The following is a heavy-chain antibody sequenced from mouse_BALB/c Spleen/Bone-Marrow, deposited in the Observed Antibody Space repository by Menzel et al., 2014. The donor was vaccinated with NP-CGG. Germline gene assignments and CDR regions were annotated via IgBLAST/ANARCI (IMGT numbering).Heavy chain of an antibody. V-gene: IGHV5-9*03. CDR2: ISSGGGNT. D-gene: IGHD1-1*01. Sequence: EVMLVESGGGLVKPGGSLKLSCAASGFTFSSYTMSWVRQTPEKRLEWVATISSGGGNTYYPDSVKGRFTISRDNAKNNLYLQMSSLRSEDTALYYCARPAYYYGSNYAMDYWGQGTSVTASS. CDR3: ARPAYYYGSNYAMDY. J-gene: IGHJ4*01. CDR1: GFTFSSYT.